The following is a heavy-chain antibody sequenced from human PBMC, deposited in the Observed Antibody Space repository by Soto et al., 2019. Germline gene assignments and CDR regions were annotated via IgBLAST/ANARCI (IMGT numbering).Heavy chain of an antibody. D-gene: IGHD3-22*01. CDR1: GGSVSSGSYY. Sequence: SETLSLTCTVSGGSVSSGSYYWSWIRQPPGKGLEWIGYIYYSGSTNYNPSLKSRVTISVDTSKNQFSLKLSSVTAADTAVYYCARDSNDSSGRYYYYYGMDVWGQGTTVTVSS. CDR2: IYYSGST. V-gene: IGHV4-61*01. CDR3: ARDSNDSSGRYYYYYGMDV. J-gene: IGHJ6*02.